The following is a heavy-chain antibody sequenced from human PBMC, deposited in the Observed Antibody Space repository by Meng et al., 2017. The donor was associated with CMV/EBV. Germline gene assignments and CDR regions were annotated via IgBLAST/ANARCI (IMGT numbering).Heavy chain of an antibody. D-gene: IGHD6-13*01. CDR2: IKQDVSEK. J-gene: IGHJ3*02. CDR3: ARDVIAEDGSPPDAFDI. Sequence: GGSLRLSVAASGFTFSSYWMSWVRQAPGKGLEGVANIKQDVSEKYYVDSVKGRFNISRDNDKNSLYLQMNSLRAEDTAVYYCARDVIAEDGSPPDAFDIWGQGTTVTVSS. CDR1: GFTFSSYW. V-gene: IGHV3-7*01.